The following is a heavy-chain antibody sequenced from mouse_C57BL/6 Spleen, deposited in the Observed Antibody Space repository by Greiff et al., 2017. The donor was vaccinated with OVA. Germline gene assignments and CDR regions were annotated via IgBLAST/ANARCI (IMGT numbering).Heavy chain of an antibody. CDR1: GFSFTHSS. CDR3: ARYNYGPMDY. D-gene: IGHD1-1*01. V-gene: IGHV1-78*01. Sequence: QVPLKVSDAVLVQPSPSVKLSCTFSGFSFTHSSIHLMKHMPDPGLAWIGYIYPRDGSTKYNEKFKGKATLTADKSSSTAYMQLNSLTAEDSAVYFCARYNYGPMDYWGQGTSVTVSS. J-gene: IGHJ4*01. CDR2: IYPRDGST.